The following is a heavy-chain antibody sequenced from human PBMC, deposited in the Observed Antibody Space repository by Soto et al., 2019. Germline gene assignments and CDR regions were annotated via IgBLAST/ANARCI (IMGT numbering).Heavy chain of an antibody. Sequence: QDQLQESGPGLVKPLQTLSLSCNVSGGSITSGEYFWTWIRQPPGKGLEWIGHVYHTGSTYYNPPIKSRVTVSIDTSKNQFSLRLTSVTAADTAVYFCARAGIYDSSGSDWGYFYALDVWGPGTTVIVSS. D-gene: IGHD3-22*01. CDR2: VYHTGST. CDR1: GGSITSGEYF. J-gene: IGHJ6*02. CDR3: ARAGIYDSSGSDWGYFYALDV. V-gene: IGHV4-30-4*01.